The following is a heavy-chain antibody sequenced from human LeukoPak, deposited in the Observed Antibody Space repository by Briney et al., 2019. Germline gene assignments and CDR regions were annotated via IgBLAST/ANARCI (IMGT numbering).Heavy chain of an antibody. J-gene: IGHJ4*02. V-gene: IGHV4-34*01. CDR2: INHSGST. Sequence: SETLSLTXAVYGGSFSGYYWSWIRQPPGKGLEWIGEINHSGSTNYNPSLKSRVTISVDTSKNQFSLKLSSVTAADTAVYYCARARYSLLTIFVRVGKSIFDYWGQGTLVTVSS. D-gene: IGHD3-3*01. CDR1: GGSFSGYY. CDR3: ARARYSLLTIFVRVGKSIFDY.